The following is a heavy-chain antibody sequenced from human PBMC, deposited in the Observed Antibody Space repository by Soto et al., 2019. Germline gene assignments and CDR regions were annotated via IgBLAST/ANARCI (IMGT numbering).Heavy chain of an antibody. Sequence: GGSLRLSCAASGFTFSSYAMSWVRQAPGKGLEWVSAISGSGGSTYYADSVKGRFTISRDNSKNTLYLQMNSLRAEDTAVYYCAKDLMSSSYYYDSSGYPFDYWGQGTLVTVSS. CDR2: ISGSGGST. J-gene: IGHJ4*02. CDR1: GFTFSSYA. D-gene: IGHD3-22*01. CDR3: AKDLMSSSYYYDSSGYPFDY. V-gene: IGHV3-23*01.